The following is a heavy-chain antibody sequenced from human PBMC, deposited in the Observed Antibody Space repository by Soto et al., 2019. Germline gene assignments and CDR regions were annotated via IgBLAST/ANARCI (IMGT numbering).Heavy chain of an antibody. Sequence: SETLSLTCTVSGGSISNSDYYWTWIRQPPGKGLEWIGYIYSSGATSYNPSLESRVTISGDTSKNQFSLRLTSVTAADTAVYYCARDRGSDYDSTSGYYYYWGQGTLVTVSS. J-gene: IGHJ4*02. V-gene: IGHV4-30-4*01. CDR1: GGSISNSDYY. CDR2: IYSSGAT. D-gene: IGHD3-22*01. CDR3: ARDRGSDYDSTSGYYYY.